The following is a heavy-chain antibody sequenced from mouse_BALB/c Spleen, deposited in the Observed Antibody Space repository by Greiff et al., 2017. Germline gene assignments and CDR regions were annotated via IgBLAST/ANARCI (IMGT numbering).Heavy chain of an antibody. CDR3: ARDGGGYYGFAY. Sequence: EVQREESGGGLVQPGGSRKLSCAASGFTFSDYGMAWVRQAPGKGPEWVAFISNLAYSIYYADTVTGRFTISRENAKNTLYLEMSSLRSEDTAMYYCARDGGGYYGFAYWGQGTLVTVSA. CDR1: GFTFSDYG. CDR2: ISNLAYSI. V-gene: IGHV5-15*02. J-gene: IGHJ3*01. D-gene: IGHD1-1*01.